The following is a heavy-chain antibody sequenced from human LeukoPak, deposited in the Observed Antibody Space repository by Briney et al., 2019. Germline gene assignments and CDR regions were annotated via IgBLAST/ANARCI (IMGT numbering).Heavy chain of an antibody. Sequence: PWGSLRLSCAASGFTFSSYAMSWVRLAPGKGLEWVSTISGSGDTTYYADAVRGRFTISIDNSKNTLYLQMDSLRAENTAIYDCARTPQKYCSSTTCYPDYWGQGTLVTVSS. J-gene: IGHJ4*02. CDR2: ISGSGDTT. D-gene: IGHD2-2*01. V-gene: IGHV3-23*01. CDR3: ARTPQKYCSSTTCYPDY. CDR1: GFTFSSYA.